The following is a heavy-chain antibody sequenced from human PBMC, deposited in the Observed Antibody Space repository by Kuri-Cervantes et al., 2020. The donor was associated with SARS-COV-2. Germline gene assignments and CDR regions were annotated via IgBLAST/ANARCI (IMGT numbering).Heavy chain of an antibody. J-gene: IGHJ4*02. D-gene: IGHD1-7*01. V-gene: IGHV3-30*02. CDR1: GFTFSSYG. CDR3: AKEERITGTPWDY. Sequence: GESLKIPCAASGFTFSSYGMHWVRQAPGKGLEWVAFIRYDGSNKYYADSVKGRFTITRDNSKNTLDLQMNSLRAEDTAVYYCAKEERITGTPWDYWGQGTLVTVSS. CDR2: IRYDGSNK.